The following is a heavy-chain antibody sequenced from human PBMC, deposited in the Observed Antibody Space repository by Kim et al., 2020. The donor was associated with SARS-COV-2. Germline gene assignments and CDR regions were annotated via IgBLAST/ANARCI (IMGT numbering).Heavy chain of an antibody. D-gene: IGHD3-16*01. CDR2: T. V-gene: IGHV3-20*01. CDR3: VRGYAGGPFDL. Sequence: TGYAESVRGRFTISRDNAKNSLFLQMISPRAENTALYHCVRGYAGGPFDLWGQGTLVTVSS. J-gene: IGHJ4*02.